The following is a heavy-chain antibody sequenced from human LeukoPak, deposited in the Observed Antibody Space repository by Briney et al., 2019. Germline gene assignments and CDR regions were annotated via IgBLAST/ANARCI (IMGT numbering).Heavy chain of an antibody. V-gene: IGHV4-39*01. D-gene: IGHD6-19*01. CDR3: ARGPYSWLAGSPSAGFDY. CDR1: GGSISSSSYC. Sequence: SETLSLTCTVSGGSISSSSYCWGWIRQPPGKGLEWIGTIYYSGSTYYNPSLKSRVTISVDTSKNQFSLNLSSVTAADTAVYYCARGPYSWLAGSPSAGFDYWGQGTLVTVSS. J-gene: IGHJ4*02. CDR2: IYYSGST.